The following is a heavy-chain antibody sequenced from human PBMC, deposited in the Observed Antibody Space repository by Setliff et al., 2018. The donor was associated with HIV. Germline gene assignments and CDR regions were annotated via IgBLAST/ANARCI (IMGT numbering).Heavy chain of an antibody. V-gene: IGHV3-21*01. J-gene: IGHJ4*02. CDR3: ARDDPPGGNDY. D-gene: IGHD2-15*01. CDR1: GFTVSSSY. CDR2: ISSSFSYI. Sequence: PGGSLRLSCEASGFTVSSSYMAWVRQAPGKGLEWVSSISSSFSYIYYADSVKGRFTISRDNAKNSVYLQMNSLRAEDTAVYYCARDDPPGGNDYWGQGTLVTVSS.